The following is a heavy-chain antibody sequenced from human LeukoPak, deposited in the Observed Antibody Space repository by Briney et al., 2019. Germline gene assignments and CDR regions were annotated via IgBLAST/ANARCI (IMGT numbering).Heavy chain of an antibody. D-gene: IGHD3-22*01. J-gene: IGHJ4*02. Sequence: PSETLSLTCTVSGYSISSDNYWGWIRQPPGKGLEWIGNIYQTGSTYYNPSLTSRVTMSIDTSKNQFSLKLSSVTAADTAVYYCARLRSVYYDSSGQRYYFDYWGQGTLVTVSS. CDR3: ARLRSVYYDSSGQRYYFDY. CDR1: GYSISSDNY. V-gene: IGHV4-38-2*02. CDR2: IYQTGST.